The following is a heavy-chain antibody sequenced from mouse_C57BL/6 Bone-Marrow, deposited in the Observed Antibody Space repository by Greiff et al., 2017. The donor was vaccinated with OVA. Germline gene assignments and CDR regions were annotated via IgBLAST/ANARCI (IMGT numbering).Heavy chain of an antibody. CDR2: IHPNSGST. D-gene: IGHD1-1*01. Sequence: QVQLQQPGAELVKPGASVKLSCKASGYTFTSYWMHWVKQRPGQGLEWIGMIHPNSGSTNYNEKFKSKATLTVDKSSSTAYMQLSSLTSEDSAVYDCARTTVADWYGDVWGTGTTVTVSS. CDR3: ARTTVADWYGDV. V-gene: IGHV1-64*01. J-gene: IGHJ1*03. CDR1: GYTFTSYW.